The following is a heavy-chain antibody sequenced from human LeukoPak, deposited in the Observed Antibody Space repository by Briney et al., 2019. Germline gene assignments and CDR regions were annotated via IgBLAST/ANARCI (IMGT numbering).Heavy chain of an antibody. CDR3: AKAPANYVDTAMGTFDY. CDR1: GFTFSSHG. CDR2: ISSSGVST. J-gene: IGHJ4*02. D-gene: IGHD5-18*01. Sequence: GGSLRLSCAASGFTFSSHGMNWVRQAPGKGLEWVSAISSSGVSTYYADSVKGRFTISRDNSKNTLYLQMNSLRAEDTAVYYCAKAPANYVDTAMGTFDYWGQGTLVTVSS. V-gene: IGHV3-23*01.